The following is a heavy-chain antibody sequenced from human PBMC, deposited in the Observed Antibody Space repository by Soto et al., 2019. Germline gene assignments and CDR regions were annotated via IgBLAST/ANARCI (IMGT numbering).Heavy chain of an antibody. CDR1: GYTFTGYY. Sequence: QVQLVQSGAEVKKPGASVKVSCKASGYTFTGYYMHWVRQAPGQGLEWMGWINPNSGGTNYAKKFQGWVTMNRDTSISTAYMELSRLRSDDTAVYYCARAHCGGDCYSGVDYWGQGTLVTVSS. CDR2: INPNSGGT. V-gene: IGHV1-2*04. J-gene: IGHJ4*02. CDR3: ARAHCGGDCYSGVDY. D-gene: IGHD2-21*02.